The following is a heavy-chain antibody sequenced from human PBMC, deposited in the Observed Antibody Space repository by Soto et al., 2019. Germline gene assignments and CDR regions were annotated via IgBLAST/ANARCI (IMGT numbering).Heavy chain of an antibody. Sequence: GGSLRLSCAASGFTFSSYWMHWVRQAPGKGLVWVSRINSDGSSTSYADSVKGRFTISRDNAKNTLYLQMNSLRAEDTAVYYCARSSSSWIYYYYYYMDVWGKGTTVTVSS. V-gene: IGHV3-74*01. CDR3: ARSSSSWIYYYYYYMDV. CDR2: INSDGSST. CDR1: GFTFSSYW. D-gene: IGHD6-13*01. J-gene: IGHJ6*03.